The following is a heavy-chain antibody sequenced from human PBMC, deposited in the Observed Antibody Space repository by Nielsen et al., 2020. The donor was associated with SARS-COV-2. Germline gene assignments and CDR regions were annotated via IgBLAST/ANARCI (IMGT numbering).Heavy chain of an antibody. CDR3: ASGSGIYSY. CDR2: MKEDGSET. V-gene: IGHV3-7*03. Sequence: GGSLRLSCAVSGLTFVKYLMTWVRQAPGEGLEWVANMKEDGSETNYLDSVKGRFTISRDNAKNLLFLQMNSLRAEDTAVYFCASGSGIYSYWGQGALVTVSS. CDR1: GLTFVKYL. D-gene: IGHD1-26*01. J-gene: IGHJ4*02.